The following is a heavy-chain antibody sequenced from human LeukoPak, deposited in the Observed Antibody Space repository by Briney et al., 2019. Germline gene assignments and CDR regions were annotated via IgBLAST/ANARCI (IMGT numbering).Heavy chain of an antibody. Sequence: PGGSLRLSCAASGFTFSNAWMSWVRQAPGKGLEWVGRIKSKTDGGTTDYAAPVKGRFTISRDDSKNTLYLQMNSLKTEDTAVYYCARVMSASVWRSYGSYYYYYYMDIWGKGTTVTVSS. CDR1: GFTFSNAW. V-gene: IGHV3-15*01. CDR2: IKSKTDGGTT. D-gene: IGHD3-16*01. J-gene: IGHJ6*03. CDR3: ARVMSASVWRSYGSYYYYYYMDI.